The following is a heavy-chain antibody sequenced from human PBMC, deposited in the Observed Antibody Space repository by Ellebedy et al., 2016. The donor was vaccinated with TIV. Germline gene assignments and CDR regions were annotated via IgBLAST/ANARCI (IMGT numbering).Heavy chain of an antibody. CDR1: GFTFSNAW. J-gene: IGHJ4*02. CDR2: IKSKTDGGTT. Sequence: GESLKISCAASGFTFSNAWLSWVRQAPGKGLEWVGRIKSKTDGGTTDYASPVKGRFTISRDDSKNTLYLQMNSLKTEDTAVYYCTTEYDSSGYYLGYWGQGTLVTVSS. CDR3: TTEYDSSGYYLGY. V-gene: IGHV3-15*01. D-gene: IGHD3-22*01.